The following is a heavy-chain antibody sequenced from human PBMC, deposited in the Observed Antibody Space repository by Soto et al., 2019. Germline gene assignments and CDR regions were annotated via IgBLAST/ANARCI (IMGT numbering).Heavy chain of an antibody. D-gene: IGHD3-22*01. CDR2: ISVSGGST. V-gene: IGHV3-23*01. Sequence: GGSLILSCAASGFTFRNYAMNLVRQAPGKGLEWVSGISVSGGSTYYADSVKSRFTVSRDNSKNTVFLQMNSLRAEDTDVYFCAKGMYYYDSSGYRLFDYWGQGTLVTVSS. CDR3: AKGMYYYDSSGYRLFDY. J-gene: IGHJ4*02. CDR1: GFTFRNYA.